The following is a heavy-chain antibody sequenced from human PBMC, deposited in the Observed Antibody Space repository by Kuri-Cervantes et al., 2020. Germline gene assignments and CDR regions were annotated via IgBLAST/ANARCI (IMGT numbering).Heavy chain of an antibody. Sequence: GGSLRLSCAASGFTFSSYAMHWVRQAPGKGLEWVAVISYDGSNKYYADSVKGRFTVSRDKSKNTLYLQMNSLRVEDTAVYYCAKMGARIAVPDTRYFDYWGQGTRGTASS. CDR2: ISYDGSNK. CDR3: AKMGARIAVPDTRYFDY. CDR1: GFTFSSYA. D-gene: IGHD6-19*01. V-gene: IGHV3-30-3*02. J-gene: IGHJ4*02.